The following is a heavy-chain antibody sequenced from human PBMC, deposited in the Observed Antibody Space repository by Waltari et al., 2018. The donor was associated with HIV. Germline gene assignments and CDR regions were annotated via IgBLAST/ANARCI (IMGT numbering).Heavy chain of an antibody. CDR3: TSEEDYGSGSHFDY. Sequence: EVQLVESGGDLLKPGGCLRLSCAASGFTLNSVWMSWVRQAPGKGLEWVGRIKTKGEGGATDYAAAEKGRFTISRDDSKNTVYLQMNSLKIEDTAVYYCTSEEDYGSGSHFDYWGQGTLVTVSS. V-gene: IGHV3-15*01. D-gene: IGHD3-10*01. CDR2: IKTKGEGGAT. J-gene: IGHJ4*02. CDR1: GFTLNSVW.